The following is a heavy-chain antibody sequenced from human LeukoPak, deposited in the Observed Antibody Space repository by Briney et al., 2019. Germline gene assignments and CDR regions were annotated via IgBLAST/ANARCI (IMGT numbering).Heavy chain of an antibody. CDR2: IYTSGST. D-gene: IGHD1-26*01. CDR1: AASISSYY. CDR3: ARYVRNTGTYYLDY. J-gene: IGHJ4*02. Sequence: SETLSLTCTVSAASISSYYWSWLRQPAGKGLEWIGRIYTSGSTNYNPSLKSRVTMSVDTSKNQFSLRLSSVTAADTAVYYCARYVRNTGTYYLDYWGQGTLVTVSS. V-gene: IGHV4-4*07.